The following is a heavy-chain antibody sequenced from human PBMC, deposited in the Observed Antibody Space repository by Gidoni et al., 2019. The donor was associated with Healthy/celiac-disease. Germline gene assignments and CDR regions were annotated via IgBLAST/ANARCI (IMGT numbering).Heavy chain of an antibody. CDR2: IIPIFGTA. V-gene: IGHV1-69*01. CDR3: ARDRGSAAAPRGWFDP. J-gene: IGHJ5*02. CDR1: GSTVSSYA. Sequence: QVQLVQSGAEVKKPGSAVKVSCKASGSTVSSYAISWVRQAPGQGLEWMGGIIPIFGTANYAQKFQGRVTITADESTSTAYMELSSLRSEDTAVYYCARDRGSAAAPRGWFDPWGQGTLVTVSS. D-gene: IGHD2-2*01.